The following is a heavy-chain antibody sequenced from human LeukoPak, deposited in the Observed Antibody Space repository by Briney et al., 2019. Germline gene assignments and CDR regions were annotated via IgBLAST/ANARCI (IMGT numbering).Heavy chain of an antibody. J-gene: IGHJ4*02. CDR2: ISGSGGST. CDR3: ANSKGIAVAGTFDY. D-gene: IGHD6-19*01. V-gene: IGHV3-23*01. Sequence: GGSLRLSCAASGFTFSSYAMSWVRQAPGKGLEWVSAISGSGGSTYYADSVKGRFTISRDSSKNTLYLQMNSLRAEDTAVYYCANSKGIAVAGTFDYWGQGTLVTVSS. CDR1: GFTFSSYA.